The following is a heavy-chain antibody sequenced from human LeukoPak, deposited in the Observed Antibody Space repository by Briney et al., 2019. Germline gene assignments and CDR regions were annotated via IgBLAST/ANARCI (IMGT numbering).Heavy chain of an antibody. D-gene: IGHD7-27*01. J-gene: IGHJ4*02. V-gene: IGHV1-18*01. CDR1: GYTFTSYG. CDR2: ISAYNGNT. CDR3: ARMPGDRLDY. Sequence: ASVTVSCQASGYTFTSYGISGVRPPPGQGLEWMGWISAYNGNTNYAQKLQGRVTMTTDTSTSTAYMELRSLRSDDTAVYYCARMPGDRLDYWGQGTLVTASS.